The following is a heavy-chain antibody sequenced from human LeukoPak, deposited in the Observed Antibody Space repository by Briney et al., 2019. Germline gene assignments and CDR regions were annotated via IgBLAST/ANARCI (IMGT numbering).Heavy chain of an antibody. CDR3: ARTITMVRGVIISRRHFDY. CDR1: GGSISSYY. CDR2: IYYSGST. J-gene: IGHJ4*02. V-gene: IGHV4-59*12. D-gene: IGHD3-10*01. Sequence: SETLSLTCTVSGGSISSYYWSWIRQPPGKGLEWIGYIYYSGSTNYNPSLKSRVTISVDTSKNQFSLKLSSVTAADTAVYYCARTITMVRGVIISRRHFDYWGQGTLVTVSS.